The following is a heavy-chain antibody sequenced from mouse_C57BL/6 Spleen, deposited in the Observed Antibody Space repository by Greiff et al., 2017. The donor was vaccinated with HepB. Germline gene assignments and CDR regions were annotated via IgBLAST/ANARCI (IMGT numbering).Heavy chain of an antibody. CDR1: GYTFTSYW. Sequence: VQLQQSGAELVKPGASVKLSCKASGYTFTSYWMHWVKQRPGQGLEWIGMIHPNSGSTNYNEKFKSKATLTVDKSSSTAYMQLSSLTSEDSAVYYCARRVRHYAMDYWGQGTSVTVSS. CDR2: IHPNSGST. J-gene: IGHJ4*01. V-gene: IGHV1-64*01. CDR3: ARRVRHYAMDY. D-gene: IGHD2-14*01.